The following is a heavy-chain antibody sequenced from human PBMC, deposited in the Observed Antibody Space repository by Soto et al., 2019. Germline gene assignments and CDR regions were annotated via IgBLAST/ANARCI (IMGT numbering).Heavy chain of an antibody. D-gene: IGHD3-22*01. V-gene: IGHV4-31*03. Sequence: TLSLTCTVSGGSISSGGYYWSWIRQHPGKGLEWIGYIYYGGSTYYNPSLKSRATISGDTSKNQFSLKLSSVTAADTAVYYCARGGYYYENSGQNAYDYWGQGILVTVSS. CDR2: IYYGGST. CDR3: ARGGYYYENSGQNAYDY. CDR1: GGSISSGGYY. J-gene: IGHJ4*01.